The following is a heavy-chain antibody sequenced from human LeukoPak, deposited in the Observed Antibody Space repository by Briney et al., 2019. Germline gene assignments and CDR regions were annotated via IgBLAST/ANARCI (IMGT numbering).Heavy chain of an antibody. CDR1: GYTFTGYY. Sequence: ASVKVSCKASGYTFTGYYIHWVRQAPGQGLEWMGYINPNSGYTNYAQKFQSTVTVTRDTSISTAYMELSRLRSDDTAVYCCAREEANTRIHFDYWGQGTLVTVSS. CDR3: AREEANTRIHFDY. V-gene: IGHV1-2*02. D-gene: IGHD3-22*01. CDR2: INPNSGYT. J-gene: IGHJ4*02.